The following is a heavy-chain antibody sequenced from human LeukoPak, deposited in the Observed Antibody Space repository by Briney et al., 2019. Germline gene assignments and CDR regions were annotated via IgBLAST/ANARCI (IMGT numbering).Heavy chain of an antibody. CDR1: GFTFSSYA. Sequence: GGSLRLSCAASGFTFSSYAMHWVRQAPGKGLEWVAVISYDGSNKYYADSVEGRFTISRDNSKNTLYLQMNSLRAEDTAVYYCARGIPLDYWGQGTLVTVSS. J-gene: IGHJ4*02. D-gene: IGHD5-18*01. CDR2: ISYDGSNK. V-gene: IGHV3-30-3*01. CDR3: ARGIPLDY.